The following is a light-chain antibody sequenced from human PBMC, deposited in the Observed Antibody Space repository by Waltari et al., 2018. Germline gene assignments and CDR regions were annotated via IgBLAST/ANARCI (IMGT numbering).Light chain of an antibody. CDR1: SSNIGSNI. CDR3: AAWDDSLLGV. Sequence: QSVLTQPPSASGTPGQRVTISCSGSSSNIGSNIVNWYQQLPGTAPKLLIYSNDQRPYRVPDRFSGSKSGTSAYLAISGLHSEDEAEYYCAAWDDSLLGVFGGGTKLTVL. CDR2: SND. V-gene: IGLV1-44*01. J-gene: IGLJ3*02.